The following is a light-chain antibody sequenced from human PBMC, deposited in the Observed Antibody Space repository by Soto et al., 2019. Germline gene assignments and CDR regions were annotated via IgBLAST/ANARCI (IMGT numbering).Light chain of an antibody. CDR3: QNYHTAPLT. V-gene: IGKV1-27*01. CDR2: DAS. Sequence: LQMTQSPPSLSASIGDRVTVTCRASHDIGNSLAWYQQRPGESPRLLISDASTLQSGVPARFRGSWSRTDFTLAISSLRPEDVATYYGQNYHTAPLTFGGGTKVEVK. CDR1: HDIGNS. J-gene: IGKJ4*01.